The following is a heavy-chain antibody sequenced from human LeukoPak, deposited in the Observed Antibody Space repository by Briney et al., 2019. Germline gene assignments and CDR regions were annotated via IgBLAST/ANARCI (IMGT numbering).Heavy chain of an antibody. D-gene: IGHD3-10*01. Sequence: TGGSLRLSCAASGFTFSSYAMHWVRQAPGKGLEWVAVISYDGSNKYYADSVKGRFTISRDNAKNSLYLQMNSLRDEDTAVYYCARVRGSGGHYYYYGMDVWGQGTTVTVSS. V-gene: IGHV3-30-3*01. CDR1: GFTFSSYA. J-gene: IGHJ6*02. CDR2: ISYDGSNK. CDR3: ARVRGSGGHYYYYGMDV.